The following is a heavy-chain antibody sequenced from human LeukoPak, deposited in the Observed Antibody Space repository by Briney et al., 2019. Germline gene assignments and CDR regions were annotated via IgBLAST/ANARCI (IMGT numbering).Heavy chain of an antibody. Sequence: GGSLRLSCAASGLIVSSHAIYWVRQAPGKGLEWEAVISYDGSNKYYADSVKGRFTISRDNSKNTLYLQMNSLRAEDTAVYYCASHVVAALDYWGQGTLVTVSS. CDR3: ASHVVAALDY. D-gene: IGHD2-15*01. CDR1: GLIVSSHA. J-gene: IGHJ4*02. CDR2: ISYDGSNK. V-gene: IGHV3-30-3*01.